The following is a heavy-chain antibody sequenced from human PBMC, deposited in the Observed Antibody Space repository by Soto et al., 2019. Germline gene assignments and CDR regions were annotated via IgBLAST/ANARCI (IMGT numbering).Heavy chain of an antibody. CDR3: ARTLAYCGGDCYSRPEYYFDY. V-gene: IGHV5-51*01. J-gene: IGHJ4*02. CDR2: IYPGDSDT. CDR1: GYTFTSYW. D-gene: IGHD2-21*02. Sequence: RGESLKISCKGSGYTFTSYWIGWVRQMPGKGPEWMGIIYPGDSDTRYSPSFQGQVTISADKSISTAYLQWSSLKASDTAMYYCARTLAYCGGDCYSRPEYYFDYWGQGTLVTVSS.